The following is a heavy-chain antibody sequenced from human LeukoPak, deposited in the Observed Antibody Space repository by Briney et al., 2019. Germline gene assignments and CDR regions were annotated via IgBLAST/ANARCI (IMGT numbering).Heavy chain of an antibody. D-gene: IGHD3-10*01. CDR1: GFTFSSDG. Sequence: PGGSLRLSCAASGFTFSSDGMHWVRQAPGQGLDWVAVILYDGSNKNYADSVKSRFTISRDNSKNTLYLQMNSLRAEHTAVYYCAKTEGESYGPDYWGQGTLVTVSS. J-gene: IGHJ4*02. CDR2: ILYDGSNK. CDR3: AKTEGESYGPDY. V-gene: IGHV3-30*18.